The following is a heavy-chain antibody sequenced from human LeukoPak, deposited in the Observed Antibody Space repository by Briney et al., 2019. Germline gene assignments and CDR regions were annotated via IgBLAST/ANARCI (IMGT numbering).Heavy chain of an antibody. CDR2: ISAYNGNT. CDR1: GYTFTSYG. D-gene: IGHD3-10*01. CDR3: ARAKWFGELFPPEYFQH. V-gene: IGHV1-18*01. Sequence: ASVKVSCKASGYTFTSYGISWVRQAPGQGLEWMGWISAYNGNTNYAQKLQGRVTMTTDTSTSTAYMELRSLRSDDTAVYYCARAKWFGELFPPEYFQHWGQGTLVTVSS. J-gene: IGHJ1*01.